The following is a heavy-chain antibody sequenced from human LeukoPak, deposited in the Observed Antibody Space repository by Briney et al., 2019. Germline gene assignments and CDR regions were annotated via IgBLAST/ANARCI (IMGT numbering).Heavy chain of an antibody. CDR1: GFTFSSYA. Sequence: GGSLRLSCAASGFTFSSYAMSWVRQAPGKGLEWVSAIRGSGGSTYYADSVKGRFTISRDNSKNTLYLQMNSLRAEGTAVYYCAKEPPVVPAAIGEDYFDYWGQGTLVTVSS. V-gene: IGHV3-23*01. CDR3: AKEPPVVPAAIGEDYFDY. D-gene: IGHD2-2*01. CDR2: IRGSGGST. J-gene: IGHJ4*02.